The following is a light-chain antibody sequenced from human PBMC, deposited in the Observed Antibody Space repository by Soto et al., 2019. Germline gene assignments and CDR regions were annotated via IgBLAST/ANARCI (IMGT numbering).Light chain of an antibody. CDR2: RAS. J-gene: IGKJ3*01. CDR3: QQYGSSLFT. V-gene: IGKV3-15*01. Sequence: EIVMTQSPATLSVSPGERATLSCRASQSVSSDLAWYQQKPGQAPRLLIYRASTRATGVPARFSGGGSGTDFTLTITRLEPEDFAVYYCQQYGSSLFTFGPGTKVDIK. CDR1: QSVSSD.